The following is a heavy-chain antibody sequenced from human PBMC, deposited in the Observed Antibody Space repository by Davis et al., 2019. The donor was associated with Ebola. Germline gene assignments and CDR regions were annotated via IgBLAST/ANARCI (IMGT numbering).Heavy chain of an antibody. D-gene: IGHD6-19*01. J-gene: IGHJ4*02. Sequence: GESLKISCAASGFSFSSYGMSWVRQAPGKGLEWVSAISGSGISTYYANSVKGRFTISRDNAKNTLYLQMNRLRAEDTAEYYCAKRQTQGYNSGWYNEYWGQGTLVTVSS. CDR3: AKRQTQGYNSGWYNEY. V-gene: IGHV3-23*01. CDR2: ISGSGIST. CDR1: GFSFSSYG.